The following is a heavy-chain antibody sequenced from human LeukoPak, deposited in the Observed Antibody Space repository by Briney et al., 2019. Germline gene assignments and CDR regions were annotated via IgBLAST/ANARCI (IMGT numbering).Heavy chain of an antibody. V-gene: IGHV1-18*04. CDR1: GYTFAAYY. D-gene: IGHD4-17*01. J-gene: IGHJ5*02. CDR3: ARDLDYGDYGNWFDP. Sequence: AASVKVSCKASGYTFAAYYMYWVRQAPGQGLEWMGWISGYNTNTKYAQKLQDRVTMTTDTSTSTAYMELRSLRSDDTAVYYCARDLDYGDYGNWFDPWGQGTLVTVSS. CDR2: ISGYNTNT.